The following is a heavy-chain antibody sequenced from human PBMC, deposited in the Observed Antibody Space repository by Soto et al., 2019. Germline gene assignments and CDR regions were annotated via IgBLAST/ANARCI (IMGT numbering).Heavy chain of an antibody. CDR3: ARDLSSLTYRHYYYGMDV. CDR2: INPNSGGT. V-gene: IGHV1-2*04. J-gene: IGHJ6*02. Sequence: GASVKVSCKASGYTFTGYYMHWVRQAPGQGLEWMGWINPNSGGTNYAQKFQGWVTMTRDTSISTAYMELSRLRSDDTAVYYCARDLSSLTYRHYYYGMDVWGQGTTVTVSS. D-gene: IGHD3-16*01. CDR1: GYTFTGYY.